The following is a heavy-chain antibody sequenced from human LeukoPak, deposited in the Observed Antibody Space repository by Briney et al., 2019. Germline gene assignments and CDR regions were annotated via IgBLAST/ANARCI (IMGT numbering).Heavy chain of an antibody. V-gene: IGHV4-30-4*01. CDR2: IYYSGST. CDR1: GGSISSGDYY. CDR3: ARVVPSAAAGPDAFDI. J-gene: IGHJ3*02. Sequence: PSQTLSLTCTVSGGSISSGDYYWSWIRQPPGKGLEWIGYIYYSGSTYYNLSLKSRVTISVDTSKNQFSLKLSSVTAADTAVYYCARVVPSAAAGPDAFDIWGQGTMVTVSS. D-gene: IGHD6-13*01.